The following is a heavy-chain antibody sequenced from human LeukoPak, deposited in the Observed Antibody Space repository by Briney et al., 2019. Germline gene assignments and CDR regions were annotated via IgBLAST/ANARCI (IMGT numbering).Heavy chain of an antibody. V-gene: IGHV4-59*01. CDR1: GGSISSYY. D-gene: IGHD3-22*01. CDR2: IYYSGST. Sequence: SETLSLTCTVSGGSISSYYWSWIRQPPGKGLEWIGYIYYSGSTNYNPSLKSRVTISVDTSKNQFSLRLSSVTAADTAVYYCARVRDYYDSSGYLNYFDYWGQGTLVTVSS. CDR3: ARVRDYYDSSGYLNYFDY. J-gene: IGHJ4*02.